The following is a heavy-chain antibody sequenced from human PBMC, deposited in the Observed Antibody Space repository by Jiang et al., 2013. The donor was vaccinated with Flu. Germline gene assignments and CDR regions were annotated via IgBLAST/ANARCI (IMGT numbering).Heavy chain of an antibody. D-gene: IGHD4-17*01. Sequence: GSGLVKPSQTLSLTCTVSGGSISSGDYYWSWIRQPPGKGLEWIGYIYYSGSTYYNPSLKSRVTISVDTSKNQFSLKLSSVTAADTAVYYCARGQVLSDYGDFTGHDYWGQGTLVTVSS. J-gene: IGHJ4*02. CDR2: IYYSGST. CDR3: ARGQVLSDYGDFTGHDY. CDR1: GGSISSGDYY. V-gene: IGHV4-30-4*01.